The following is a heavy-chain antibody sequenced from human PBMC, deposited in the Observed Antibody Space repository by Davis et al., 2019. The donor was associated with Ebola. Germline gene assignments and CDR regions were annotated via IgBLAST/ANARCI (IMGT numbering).Heavy chain of an antibody. CDR3: ARFLGKVVQGGWNDY. CDR2: IKQDGSEK. V-gene: IGHV3-7*01. Sequence: GESLKISCAASGFTFDDYAMHWVRQAPGKGLEWVANIKQDGSEKYYVDSVKGRFTISRDNAKNSLYLQMNSLRAEDTAVYYCARFLGKVVQGGWNDYWGQGTLVTVSS. J-gene: IGHJ4*02. D-gene: IGHD3-10*01. CDR1: GFTFDDYA.